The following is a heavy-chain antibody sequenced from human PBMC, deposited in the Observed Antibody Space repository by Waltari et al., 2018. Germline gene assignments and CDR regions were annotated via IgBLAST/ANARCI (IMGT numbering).Heavy chain of an antibody. D-gene: IGHD1-26*01. J-gene: IGHJ4*02. CDR1: GASVRINYW. Sequence: QLQLQQSGPGLVQPSESLFLSCAVSGASVRINYWGSWLRQPPGKGPEWIGEIHRPGNTNYNPPLESRVTVSMDPSNNQFSLRVTSPTAADTAVYFCARDRGRGLYLDSWGQGTLVTVS. CDR2: IHRPGNT. CDR3: ARDRGRGLYLDS. V-gene: IGHV4-4*02.